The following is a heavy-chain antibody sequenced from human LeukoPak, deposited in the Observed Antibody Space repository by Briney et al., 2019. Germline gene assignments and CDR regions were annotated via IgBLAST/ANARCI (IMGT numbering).Heavy chain of an antibody. J-gene: IGHJ5*02. CDR1: GDSISTYY. CDR3: ASLGDSRDYYP. V-gene: IGHV4-59*01. Sequence: PSETLSLTCTVSGDSISTYYWSWIRQPPGKGLEWIGYIYYSGSTNYNPSLKSRVTISVDTSKNQFSLKLSSVTAADTAVYYCASLGDSRDYYPWGQGTLVTVSS. D-gene: IGHD3-22*01. CDR2: IYYSGST.